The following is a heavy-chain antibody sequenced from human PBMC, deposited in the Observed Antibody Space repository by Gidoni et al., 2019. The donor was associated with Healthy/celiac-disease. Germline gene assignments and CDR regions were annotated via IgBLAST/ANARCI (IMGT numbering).Heavy chain of an antibody. CDR2: ISSSGSTI. V-gene: IGHV3-11*01. CDR3: ARGARWELLRGSWFDP. J-gene: IGHJ5*02. Sequence: QVQLVESGGGLVKTAGSLRLSGAASGFTFSAYYMSWIRQAPGKGLEWVSYISSSGSTIYYADVVKGRFTISRDNAKNSLYLQMNSLRAEDTAVYYCARGARWELLRGSWFDPWGQGTLVTVSS. CDR1: GFTFSAYY. D-gene: IGHD1-26*01.